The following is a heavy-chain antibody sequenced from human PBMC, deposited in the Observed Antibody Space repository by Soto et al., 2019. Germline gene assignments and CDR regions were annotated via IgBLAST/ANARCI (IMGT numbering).Heavy chain of an antibody. CDR1: GFTFSSYG. D-gene: IGHD3-16*01. V-gene: IGHV3-30*18. CDR2: ISYDGSNK. Sequence: QSGGSLRLSCAASGFTFSSYGMHWVRQAPGKGLEWVAVISYDGSNKYYADSVKGRFTISRDNSKNTLYLQMDSLRAEDTAVYYCAKGSLPYVAEYFQHWGQGTLVTVSS. J-gene: IGHJ1*01. CDR3: AKGSLPYVAEYFQH.